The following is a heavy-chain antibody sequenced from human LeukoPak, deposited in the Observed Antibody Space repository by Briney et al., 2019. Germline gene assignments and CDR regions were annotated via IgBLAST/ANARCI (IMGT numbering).Heavy chain of an antibody. V-gene: IGHV3-23*01. CDR2: ISGSGGST. J-gene: IGHJ4*02. CDR3: AKDSLYDILTGYYKG. CDR1: GFTFSSYA. Sequence: GGSLRLSCAASGFTFSSYAMSWVRQPPGKGLEWVSAISGSGGSTYYADSEKGRFTISRDNSKNTLYLQMNSLRAEDTAVYYCAKDSLYDILTGYYKGWGQGTLVTVSS. D-gene: IGHD3-9*01.